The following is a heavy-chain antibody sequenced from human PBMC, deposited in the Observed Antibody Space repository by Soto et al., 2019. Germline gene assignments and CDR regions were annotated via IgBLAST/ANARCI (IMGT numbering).Heavy chain of an antibody. V-gene: IGHV3-11*06. CDR2: ISSSGGHT. J-gene: IGHJ4*02. CDR1: GFIFSDYY. Sequence: QEQLVESGGGLVKPGGSLRLSCAASGFIFSDYYMNWIRQAPGKGLEWLSYISSSGGHTNYADSVKGRFTISRDNGRDSQLLQFNRLTAADTAVYFCASERRDRRSTDYWGRRTLVTVSP. CDR3: ASERRDRRSTDY.